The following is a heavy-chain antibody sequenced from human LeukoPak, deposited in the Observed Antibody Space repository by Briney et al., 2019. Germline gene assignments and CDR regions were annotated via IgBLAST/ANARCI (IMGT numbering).Heavy chain of an antibody. CDR2: ISGSGGST. D-gene: IGHD3-3*01. CDR3: AKGRDSYYDFWSGYSANDY. J-gene: IGHJ4*02. CDR1: GFTFSSYA. V-gene: IGHV3-23*01. Sequence: PGGSLRLSCAASGFTFSSYAMSWVRQAPGKGLEWVSAISGSGGSTYYADSVKGRFAISRDNSKNTLYLQMNSLRAEDTAVYYCAKGRDSYYDFWSGYSANDYWGQGTLVTVSS.